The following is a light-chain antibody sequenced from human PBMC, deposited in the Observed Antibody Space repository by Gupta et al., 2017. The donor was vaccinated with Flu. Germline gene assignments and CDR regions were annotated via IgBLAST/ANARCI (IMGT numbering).Light chain of an antibody. CDR1: SSNIGSNT. CDR2: GNN. V-gene: IGLV1-44*01. CDR3: EAWDDSLNGHYV. J-gene: IGLJ1*01. Sequence: QSVLAQPPSASGTPGQRVTISCSGSSSNIGSNTVNWYQQVPGTAPKLLIYGNNQRPSGVPDRFSGSKSGTSASLAISGLQAEDEADYYCEAWDDSLNGHYVFGTGTKVTAL.